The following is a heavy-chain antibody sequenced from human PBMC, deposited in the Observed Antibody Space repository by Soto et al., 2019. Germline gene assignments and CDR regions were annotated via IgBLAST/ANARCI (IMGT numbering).Heavy chain of an antibody. CDR1: GGSISSGDYY. CDR3: ARYDFGTFEY. V-gene: IGHV4-30-4*01. J-gene: IGHJ4*02. D-gene: IGHD4-17*01. CDR2: IYYSGST. Sequence: TLSLTCTVSGGSISSGDYYWSWIRQPPGKGLEWIGYIYYSGSTYYNPSLKSRVNISVDKSKNQFSLNLDSVTAADTAVYYCARYDFGTFEYWGRGSLVNVSS.